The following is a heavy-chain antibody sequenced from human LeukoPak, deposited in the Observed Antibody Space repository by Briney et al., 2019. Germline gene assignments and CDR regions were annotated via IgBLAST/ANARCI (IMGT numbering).Heavy chain of an antibody. CDR2: ISGSGGST. CDR1: GFTFSSYA. Sequence: GGSLRLSCAASGFTFSSYAMSWVRQAPGKGLEWVSAISGSGGSTYYADSVKGRFTISRDNSKNTLYLQMNSLRAEDTAVYYCAKDLLYCSSTSCYFGFDYWGQGTLVTVSS. V-gene: IGHV3-23*01. D-gene: IGHD2-2*01. CDR3: AKDLLYCSSTSCYFGFDY. J-gene: IGHJ4*02.